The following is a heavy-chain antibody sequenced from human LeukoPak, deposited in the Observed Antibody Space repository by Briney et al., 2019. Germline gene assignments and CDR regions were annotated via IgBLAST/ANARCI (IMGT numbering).Heavy chain of an antibody. CDR2: INHSGST. Sequence: SETLSLTCAVYGGSFSGYYWSWIRQPPGKGLEWIGEINHSGSTNYNPSLKSRVTISVDTSKNQFSLKLSSVTAADTAVYYCARVYRYSSGWYVDYWGQGTLVTVSS. CDR3: ARVYRYSSGWYVDY. V-gene: IGHV4-34*01. CDR1: GGSFSGYY. J-gene: IGHJ4*02. D-gene: IGHD6-19*01.